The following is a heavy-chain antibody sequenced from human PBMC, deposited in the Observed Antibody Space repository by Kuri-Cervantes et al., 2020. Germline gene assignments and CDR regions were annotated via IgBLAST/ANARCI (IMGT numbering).Heavy chain of an antibody. J-gene: IGHJ6*02. CDR1: GGTFSSYA. CDR3: ARGRYCGGDCYYYYYYGMDV. Sequence: SVKVSCKASGGTFSSYAISWVRQAPGQGLEWMGGIIPIFGTANYAQKFQGRVTMTRDTSTSTVYMELSSLRSEDTAVYYCARGRYCGGDCYYYYYYGMDVWGQGTTVTVSS. V-gene: IGHV1-69*05. CDR2: IIPIFGTA. D-gene: IGHD2-21*02.